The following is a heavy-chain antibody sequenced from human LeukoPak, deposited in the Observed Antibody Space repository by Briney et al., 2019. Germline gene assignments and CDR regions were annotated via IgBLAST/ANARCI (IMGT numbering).Heavy chain of an antibody. D-gene: IGHD6-13*01. CDR1: GFTFSDYY. CDR3: ARVGNSSSWYEDAFDI. J-gene: IGHJ3*02. V-gene: IGHV3-11*01. Sequence: PGGSLRLSCAASGFTFSDYYMSWIRQAPGKGLEWVSYISSSGSTIYYADSVKGRFTISRDNAKNTLYLQMNSLRAEDTAVYYCARVGNSSSWYEDAFDIWGQGTMVTVSS. CDR2: ISSSGSTI.